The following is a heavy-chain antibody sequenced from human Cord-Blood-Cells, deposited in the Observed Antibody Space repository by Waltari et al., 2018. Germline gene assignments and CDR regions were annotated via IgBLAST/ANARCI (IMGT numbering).Heavy chain of an antibody. CDR1: GFTFSSYW. CDR2: IKQDGSEK. V-gene: IGHV3-7*01. CDR3: ARDRPGVGATFDY. Sequence: EVQLVESGGGLVQPGGSLSLSCAASGFTFSSYWLSWVRQAPGKGLEWVANIKQDGSEKYYVDSVKGRFTISRDNAKNSLYLQMNSLRAEDTAEYYCARDRPGVGATFDYWGQGTLVTVSS. D-gene: IGHD1-26*01. J-gene: IGHJ4*02.